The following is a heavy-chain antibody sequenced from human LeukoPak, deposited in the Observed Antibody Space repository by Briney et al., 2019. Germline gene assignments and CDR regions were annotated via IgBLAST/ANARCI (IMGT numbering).Heavy chain of an antibody. CDR3: ARDGTLLRFLGFDI. J-gene: IGHJ3*02. CDR2: IYYIGST. V-gene: IGHV4-39*07. Sequence: PSETLSLTCTVSDGSINNSYYWGWIRQTPGKGLEWIGSIYYIGSTYYNPSLKSRVTISVDTSKNQFSLKLSSVTAADTAVYYCARDGTLLRFLGFDIWGQGTMVTVSS. D-gene: IGHD3-3*01. CDR1: DGSINNSYY.